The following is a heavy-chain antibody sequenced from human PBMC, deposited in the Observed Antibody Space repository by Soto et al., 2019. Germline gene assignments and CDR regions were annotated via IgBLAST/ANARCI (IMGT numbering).Heavy chain of an antibody. J-gene: IGHJ6*02. CDR2: IFDAATT. V-gene: IGHV4-61*01. Sequence: QVHLQESGPGLVKPSGTLSLICSVSGESVGRGTNYWSWVRQAPGRGLEWIGNIFDAATTNYSLSFESRVSISLDAAKNQVSLKLTSVTAADTAIYYCAWDRRGRADGFIYYYGMEVWGQGTSVTVSS. CDR1: GESVGRGTNY. D-gene: IGHD4-17*01. CDR3: AWDRRGRADGFIYYYGMEV.